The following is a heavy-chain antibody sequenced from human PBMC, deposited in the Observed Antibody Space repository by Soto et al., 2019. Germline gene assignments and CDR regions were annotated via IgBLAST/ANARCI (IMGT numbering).Heavy chain of an antibody. J-gene: IGHJ6*02. CDR3: GGGARQNYYYYGMDV. D-gene: IGHD6-6*01. CDR2: IIPIFGTA. CDR1: GGTFSSYA. V-gene: IGHV1-69*06. Sequence: KVSCKASGGTFSSYAISWVRQAPGQGLEWMGGIIPIFGTANYAQKFQGRVTITADKSTSTAYMELSSLRSEDTAVYYCGGGARQNYYYYGMDVWGQGTTVTVSS.